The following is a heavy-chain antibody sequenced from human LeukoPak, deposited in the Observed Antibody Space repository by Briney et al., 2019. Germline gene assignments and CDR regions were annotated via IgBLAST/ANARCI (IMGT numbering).Heavy chain of an antibody. V-gene: IGHV3-15*07. CDR3: TTDYGSSISSYYYYGMDV. Sequence: GGSLRLSCEASGFTFSDNWMYWVRQAPGKGLEWVGRIKSKAYGGTIDYAAPVKGRYTISRDDSKNTLYLQMNSLKTEDTAVYYCTTDYGSSISSYYYYGMDVWGQGTTVTVSS. CDR1: GFTFSDNW. CDR2: IKSKAYGGTI. J-gene: IGHJ6*02. D-gene: IGHD2-21*01.